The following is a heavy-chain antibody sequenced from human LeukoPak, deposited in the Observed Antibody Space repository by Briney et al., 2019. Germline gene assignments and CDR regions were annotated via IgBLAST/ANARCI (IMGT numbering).Heavy chain of an antibody. CDR3: ASNFWSGYSPPEY. J-gene: IGHJ4*02. CDR1: GGTFSSYA. D-gene: IGHD3-3*01. V-gene: IGHV1-69*05. CDR2: IIPIFGTA. Sequence: SVKVSCKASGGTFSSYAISWVRQAPGQGLEWMGGIIPIFGTANYAQKFQGRVTITTDESTSTAYMELSSLRTEDTALYYCASNFWSGYSPPEYWGQGTLVTVSS.